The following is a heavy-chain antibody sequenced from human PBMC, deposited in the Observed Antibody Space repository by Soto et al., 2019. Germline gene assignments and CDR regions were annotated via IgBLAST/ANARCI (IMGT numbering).Heavy chain of an antibody. V-gene: IGHV3-9*01. CDR2: IGWNSGSI. J-gene: IGHJ4*02. CDR1: GFTFDDYA. D-gene: IGHD3-22*01. CDR3: AKDIGYYYDSSGFDC. Sequence: EVQLVESGGGLVQPGRSLRLSCAASGFTFDDYAMHWVRQAPGKGLEWVSGIGWNSGSIGYADSVKGRFNISRDNAKHSLYRQMNSLRAEKTALYYCAKDIGYYYDSSGFDCWGQGTLVTVCS.